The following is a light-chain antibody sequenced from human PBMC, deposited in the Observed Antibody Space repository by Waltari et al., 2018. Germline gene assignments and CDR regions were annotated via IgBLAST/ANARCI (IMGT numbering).Light chain of an antibody. J-gene: IGLJ2*01. CDR3: QAWDSSTAV. Sequence: SYELTQPPSVSVSPGQTATITCSGDKLGDKYACWYQQKPGQSPLLVIYQDTKRPSGIPDRFSGSNSGNTATLTISGTQAVDEADYYCQAWDSSTAVFGGGTELTVL. CDR1: KLGDKY. V-gene: IGLV3-1*01. CDR2: QDT.